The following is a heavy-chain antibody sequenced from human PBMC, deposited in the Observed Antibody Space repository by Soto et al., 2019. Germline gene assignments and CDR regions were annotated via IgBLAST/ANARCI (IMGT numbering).Heavy chain of an antibody. J-gene: IGHJ6*02. CDR1: GFTFSSYA. D-gene: IGHD2-21*01. CDR3: ARRILFGYGMDV. Sequence: EVQLVESGGGLVQPGGSLRLSCAASGFTFSSYAMHWVRQAPGKGLEYVSAITSNGDNTDYASSVKGRFTISRDNSKNTLYLQMGSLRAEDMAVYYCARRILFGYGMDVWGQGTTVTVSS. CDR2: ITSNGDNT. V-gene: IGHV3-64*01.